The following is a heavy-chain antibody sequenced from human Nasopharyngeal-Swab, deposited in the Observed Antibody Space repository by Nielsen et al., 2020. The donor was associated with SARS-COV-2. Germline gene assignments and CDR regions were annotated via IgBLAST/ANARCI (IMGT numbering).Heavy chain of an antibody. CDR2: IYYSGST. J-gene: IGHJ6*03. CDR1: GGSISSYY. V-gene: IGHV4-59*01. Sequence: SETLSLTCTVSGGSISSYYWSWIRQPPGKGLEWIGNIYYSGSTNYNPSLKSRVTISVDTSKNQFSLRLSSVTAADTAVYYCARGPDAAGTYYYYYYYMDVWGKGTTVTVSS. D-gene: IGHD6-13*01. CDR3: ARGPDAAGTYYYYYYYMDV.